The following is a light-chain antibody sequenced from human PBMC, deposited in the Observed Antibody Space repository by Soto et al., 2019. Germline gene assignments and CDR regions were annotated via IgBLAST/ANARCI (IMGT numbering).Light chain of an antibody. J-gene: IGKJ1*01. CDR1: QRIATW. CDR2: GAS. V-gene: IGKV1-5*01. CDR3: QQYHLYWT. Sequence: DIPLTQSPSTLSASVGDRVTITCRASQRIATWLAWYQHQPGSAPKLLIYGASTLQSGVPSRFSGSGSGAEFTLTIDNQQPEDFATYYCQQYHLYWTFGPGTRWIS.